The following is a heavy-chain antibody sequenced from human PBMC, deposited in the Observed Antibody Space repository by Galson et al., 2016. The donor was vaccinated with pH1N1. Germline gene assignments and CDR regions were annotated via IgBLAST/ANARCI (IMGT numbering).Heavy chain of an antibody. Sequence: TLSLTCAVSGGSFGGFYWTWVRQSPGVGLEWIGDINHTGTTIYNPSLKSRLTMSADSSNNQFSLTLTSVTAADTAVYYCARKRGGYNRERHFYYYYYMDVWAEGTTVTVSS. CDR2: INHTGTT. J-gene: IGHJ6*03. CDR3: ARKRGGYNRERHFYYYYYMDV. CDR1: GGSFGGFY. V-gene: IGHV4-34*01. D-gene: IGHD6-13*01.